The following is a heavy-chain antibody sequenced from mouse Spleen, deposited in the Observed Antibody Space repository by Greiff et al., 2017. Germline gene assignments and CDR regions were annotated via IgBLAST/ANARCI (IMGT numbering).Heavy chain of an antibody. J-gene: IGHJ2*01. CDR1: GYTFTSYW. Sequence: VQLQQSGAELAKPGASVKMSCKASGYTFTSYWMHWVKQRPGQGLEWIGYINPSTGYTEYNQKFKDKATLTADKSSSTAYMQLSSLTSEDSAVYYCAVEVYYGSSYGDYWGQGTTLTVSS. CDR3: AVEVYYGSSYGDY. V-gene: IGHV1-7*01. D-gene: IGHD1-1*01. CDR2: INPSTGYT.